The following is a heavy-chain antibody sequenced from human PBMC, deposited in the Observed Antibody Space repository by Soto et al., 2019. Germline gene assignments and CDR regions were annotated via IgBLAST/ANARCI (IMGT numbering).Heavy chain of an antibody. CDR1: GFTFSSYG. CDR2: ISYDGSNE. J-gene: IGHJ4*02. V-gene: IGHV3-30*18. D-gene: IGHD6-6*01. Sequence: QVQLVESGGGVVQPGRSLRLSCAASGFTFSSYGMHWVRQAPGKGLEWVAVISYDGSNEYYADSVKGRFTISRDNSKNTLYLQMNSLRTEDMAVYYCAKDLRGQLVHLGTFDYWGQGTLVSVSS. CDR3: AKDLRGQLVHLGTFDY.